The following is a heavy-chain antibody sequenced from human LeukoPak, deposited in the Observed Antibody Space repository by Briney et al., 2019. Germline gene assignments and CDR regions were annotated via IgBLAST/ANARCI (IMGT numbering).Heavy chain of an antibody. D-gene: IGHD4-17*01. V-gene: IGHV1-69*13. CDR1: GGTFSSYA. J-gene: IGHJ6*03. CDR2: IIPIFGTA. Sequence: ASVKVPCKASGGTFSSYAISWVRQAPGQGLEWMGGIIPIFGTANYAQKFQGRVTITADESTSTAYMELSSLRSEDTAVYYCARARARGGGDRLYYYYYYYMDVWGKGTTVTVSS. CDR3: ARARARGGGDRLYYYYYYYMDV.